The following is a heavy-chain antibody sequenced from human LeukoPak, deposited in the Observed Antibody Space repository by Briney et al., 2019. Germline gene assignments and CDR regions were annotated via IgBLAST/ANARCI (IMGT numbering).Heavy chain of an antibody. CDR1: GFTFSTHS. V-gene: IGHV3-66*01. CDR2: IYSGGST. J-gene: IGHJ3*02. CDR3: ARGLYSSGYYYDAFDI. Sequence: GGSLRLSCAASGFTFSTHSMSWLRQAPVKGLEWVSLIYSGGSTHYTDSVKGRFNISRDNSKNTLYLQMNSLRAEDTAVYYCARGLYSSGYYYDAFDIWGQGTMVTVSS. D-gene: IGHD3-22*01.